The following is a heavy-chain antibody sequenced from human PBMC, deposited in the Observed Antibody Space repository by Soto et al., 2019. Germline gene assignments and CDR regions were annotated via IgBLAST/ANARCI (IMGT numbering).Heavy chain of an antibody. J-gene: IGHJ4*02. V-gene: IGHV3-48*01. CDR1: GFTFSNYN. CDR2: ISSSSSTI. Sequence: GGSLRLSCAASGFTFSNYNMNWVRQAPGKGLEWVSYISSSSSTIYYADSVKGRFTISRDNAKNSLYLQMNSLRAEDTAVYYCARDTATPNYWGQGTLVTVSS. CDR3: ARDTATPNY. D-gene: IGHD2-21*02.